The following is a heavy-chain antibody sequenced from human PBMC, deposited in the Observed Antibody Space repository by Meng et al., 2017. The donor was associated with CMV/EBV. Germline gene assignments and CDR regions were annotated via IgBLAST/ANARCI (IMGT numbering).Heavy chain of an antibody. D-gene: IGHD2-2*01. CDR2: MNPNSGKT. CDR1: GYTFTSYD. J-gene: IGHJ3*02. CDR3: ARGADIVVVPAATDAFDI. Sequence: ASVKVSCKASGYTFTSYDTNWVRQATGQGLEWMGWMNPNSGKTGYAQKFQGRVTMTRNTSISTAYMELSSLRSEDTAVYSCARGADIVVVPAATDAFDIWGQGTMVTVSS. V-gene: IGHV1-8*01.